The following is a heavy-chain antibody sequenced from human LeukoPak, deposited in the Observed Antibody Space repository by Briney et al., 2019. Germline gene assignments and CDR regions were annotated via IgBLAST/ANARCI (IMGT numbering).Heavy chain of an antibody. V-gene: IGHV1-2*04. CDR2: SNPNRGGT. CDR3: AGERGGGDSSGWYNWFDP. D-gene: IGHD6-19*01. Sequence: ASVKLSRKASGYTFTAYYMHWVRQAPPPGLERMGWSNPNRGGTNYAQTSKGWVTMTRDTSISTAYMELSRLRSDNSAVYSCAGERGGGDSSGWYNWFDPWGQGTLVTVSS. J-gene: IGHJ5*02. CDR1: GYTFTAYY.